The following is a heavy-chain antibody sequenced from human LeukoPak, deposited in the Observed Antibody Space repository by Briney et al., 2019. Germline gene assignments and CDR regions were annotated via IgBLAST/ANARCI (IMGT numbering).Heavy chain of an antibody. V-gene: IGHV4-38-2*01. CDR2: IYHSGST. J-gene: IGHJ4*02. D-gene: IGHD6-19*01. Sequence: SETLSLTCAVSGYSISSGYYWGWIRQPPGKGLEWIGNIYHSGSTSYNSSLKSRVTISVDTSKNQFSLKLSSVTAADTAVYYCAGAHTSSGWLRIDYWGQGTLVTVSS. CDR3: AGAHTSSGWLRIDY. CDR1: GYSISSGYY.